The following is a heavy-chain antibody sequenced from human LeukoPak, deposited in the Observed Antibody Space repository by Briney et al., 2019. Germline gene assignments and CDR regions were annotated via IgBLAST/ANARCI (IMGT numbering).Heavy chain of an antibody. D-gene: IGHD3-3*02. Sequence: SETLSLTCAVYGGSFSGYYWSWIRQPPGKGLEWIGEINHSGSTNYNPSLKSRVTISVDTSKNQFSLKLSSVTAADTAVYYCARHKSPLALHWGQGTLVTVSS. CDR3: ARHKSPLALH. V-gene: IGHV4-34*01. J-gene: IGHJ4*02. CDR1: GGSFSGYY. CDR2: INHSGST.